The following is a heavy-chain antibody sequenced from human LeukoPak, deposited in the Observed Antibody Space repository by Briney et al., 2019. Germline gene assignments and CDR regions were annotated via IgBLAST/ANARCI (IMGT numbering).Heavy chain of an antibody. CDR2: ISYDGSNK. CDR3: AKDLKPEITIFGVVPTNWFDP. V-gene: IGHV3-30*18. Sequence: GRSLRLSCAASGFTFSSYGMHWVRQAPGKGLEWVAVISYDGSNKYYADSVKGRFTISRDNAKNTLYLQMNSLRAEDTAVYYCAKDLKPEITIFGVVPTNWFDPWGQGTLVTVSS. CDR1: GFTFSSYG. J-gene: IGHJ5*02. D-gene: IGHD3-3*01.